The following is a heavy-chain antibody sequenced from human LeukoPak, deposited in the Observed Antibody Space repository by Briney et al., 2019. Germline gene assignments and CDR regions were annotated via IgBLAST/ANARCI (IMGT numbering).Heavy chain of an antibody. J-gene: IGHJ4*02. D-gene: IGHD2-15*01. V-gene: IGHV1-69*13. CDR1: GGTFSSYA. CDR3: ARGGGPIRYSRIGFDY. Sequence: VASVNVSCKASGGTFSSYAISWVRQAPGQGLEWMGGIIPIFGTANYAQKFQGRVTITADESTSTAYMELSSLRSEDTAVYYCARGGGPIRYSRIGFDYWGQGTLVTVSS. CDR2: IIPIFGTA.